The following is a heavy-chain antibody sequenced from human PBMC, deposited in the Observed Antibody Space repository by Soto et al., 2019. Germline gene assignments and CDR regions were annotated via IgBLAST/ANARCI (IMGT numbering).Heavy chain of an antibody. CDR2: IYYSGST. D-gene: IGHD2-15*01. Sequence: SETLSLTCAVSGGSISSSDWWSWVRQTPGKGLEWIGEIYYSGSTKYNPSLRSRVTMSVDKSKNQFSLEVNSVTAADTAVYYCARVGFCSGGRCYPVYYGLDARGPGTTVTVS. CDR3: ARVGFCSGGRCYPVYYGLDA. J-gene: IGHJ6*02. V-gene: IGHV4-4*02. CDR1: GGSISSSDW.